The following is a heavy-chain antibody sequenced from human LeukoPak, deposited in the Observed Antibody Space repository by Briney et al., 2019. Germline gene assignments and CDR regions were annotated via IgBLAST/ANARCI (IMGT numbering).Heavy chain of an antibody. V-gene: IGHV1-46*01. CDR2: INPTGGST. CDR1: GYTFISYQ. CDR3: ARAYYSNRFDP. Sequence: ASVKVSCKASGYTFISYQMHWVRQAPGQGLEWMGIINPTGGSTSHAQKFQGRVTMTRNTSISTAYMELSSLRSEDTAVYYCARAYYSNRFDPWGQGTLVTVSS. D-gene: IGHD4-11*01. J-gene: IGHJ5*02.